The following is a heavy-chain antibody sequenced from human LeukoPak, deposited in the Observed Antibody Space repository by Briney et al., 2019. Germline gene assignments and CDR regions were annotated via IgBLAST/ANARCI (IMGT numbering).Heavy chain of an antibody. V-gene: IGHV3-48*03. D-gene: IGHD1-26*01. J-gene: IGHJ4*02. CDR2: ISSSGSTI. Sequence: PPGGSLRLSCAASGFTFSSYEMNWVRQAPGKGLEWVSYISSSGSTIYYADSVKGRFTISRDNAKNSLYLQMNSLRAEDTAVYYCARDGNSGSRTDFDYWGQGTLVTVSS. CDR1: GFTFSSYE. CDR3: ARDGNSGSRTDFDY.